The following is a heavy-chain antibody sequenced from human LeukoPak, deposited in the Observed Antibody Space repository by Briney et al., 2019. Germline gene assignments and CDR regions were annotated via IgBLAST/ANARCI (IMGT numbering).Heavy chain of an antibody. D-gene: IGHD3-10*01. Sequence: GGSLRLSCTASGFTFSTYWINWVGQSPEKGLVWVALINGDGSTKTHADSVKGRFTISRDNAKNTAYLQMNSLRDEDTAVYFCARDYAGSPDYWGQGTLVTVSA. V-gene: IGHV3-74*03. CDR2: INGDGSTK. J-gene: IGHJ4*02. CDR3: ARDYAGSPDY. CDR1: GFTFSTYW.